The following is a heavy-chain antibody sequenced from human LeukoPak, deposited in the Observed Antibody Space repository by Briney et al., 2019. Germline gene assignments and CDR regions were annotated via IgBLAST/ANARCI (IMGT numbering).Heavy chain of an antibody. J-gene: IGHJ4*02. D-gene: IGHD6-6*01. CDR2: ISGSGGST. Sequence: GGSLRLSCAASGFTFRSYNLNWVRQAPGKGLEWVSAISGSGGSTYYADSVKGRFTISRDNSKNTLYLQMNSLRAEDTAVYYCAKGRSSSPAVYYFDYWGQGTLVTVSS. CDR3: AKGRSSSPAVYYFDY. CDR1: GFTFRSYN. V-gene: IGHV3-23*01.